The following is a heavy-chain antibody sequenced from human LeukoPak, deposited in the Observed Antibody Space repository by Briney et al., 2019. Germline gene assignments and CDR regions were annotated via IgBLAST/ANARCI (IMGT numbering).Heavy chain of an antibody. D-gene: IGHD6-6*01. Sequence: GSLRLSCAASGFTFSNYGMYWVRQAPGKGPEWVAIISYDGNDKYYADSVKGRFSISRDNSRNTLYLQMSSLKPEDTAVYYCAKGGASSLPFTYWGQGTLVTVSS. CDR2: ISYDGNDK. V-gene: IGHV3-30*18. J-gene: IGHJ4*02. CDR3: AKGGASSLPFTY. CDR1: GFTFSNYG.